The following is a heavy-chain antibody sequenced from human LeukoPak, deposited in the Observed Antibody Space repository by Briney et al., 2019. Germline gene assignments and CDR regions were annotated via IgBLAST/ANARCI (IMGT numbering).Heavy chain of an antibody. J-gene: IGHJ5*02. CDR3: VRGQTSLDNWFDP. CDR1: EFTFSSYS. V-gene: IGHV3-48*01. Sequence: PGGSLRLSCAASEFTFSSYSMNWVRQAPGKGLEWVSYITNSGNSKSYADSEKGRFTISRDNAKNSLSLQMTSLRADDTAVYYCVRGQTSLDNWFDPWGQGTLVIVSS. CDR2: ITNSGNSK.